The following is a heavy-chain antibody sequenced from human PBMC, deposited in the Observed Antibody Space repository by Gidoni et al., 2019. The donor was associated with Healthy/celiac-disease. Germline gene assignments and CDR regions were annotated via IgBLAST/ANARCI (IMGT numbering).Heavy chain of an antibody. CDR1: VFPVSSYE. J-gene: IGHJ3*02. Sequence: ELQLVESVGGLVQPGGSLSLSCAASVFPVSSYEMNWVRQAPGKGMEWVSYISSSGSTIYYADSVKGRFTISRDNAKNSLYLQMNSLRAEDTAVYYCARDPGGKDAFDIWGQGTMVTVSS. V-gene: IGHV3-48*03. CDR3: ARDPGGKDAFDI. D-gene: IGHD1-26*01. CDR2: ISSSGSTI.